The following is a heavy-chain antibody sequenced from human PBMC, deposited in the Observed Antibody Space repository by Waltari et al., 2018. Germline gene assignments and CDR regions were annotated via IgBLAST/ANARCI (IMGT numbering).Heavy chain of an antibody. CDR2: ISGSGGST. J-gene: IGHJ6*03. V-gene: IGHV3-23*01. Sequence: EVQLLESGGGLVQPGGSLRLSCAASGFTFSSYAMSWVRPAPGKGLEWVSAISGSGGSTYYADSVKGRFTISRDNSKNTLYLQMNSLRAEDTAVYYCAKDWDYYDSSHMDVWGKGTTVTISS. D-gene: IGHD3-22*01. CDR3: AKDWDYYDSSHMDV. CDR1: GFTFSSYA.